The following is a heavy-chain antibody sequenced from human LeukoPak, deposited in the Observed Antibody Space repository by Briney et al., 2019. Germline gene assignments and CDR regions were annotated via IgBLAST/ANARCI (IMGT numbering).Heavy chain of an antibody. J-gene: IGHJ4*02. CDR2: INGSGGST. CDR3: AKVISTTGDGYNY. CDR1: GFTVSSNY. D-gene: IGHD5-12*01. Sequence: GGSLRLSCAASGFTVSSNYMSWVRQAPGKGLEWVSAINGSGGSTYYADSVKGRFTISRDNSKNTLYLQMNSLRAEDTAVYYCAKVISTTGDGYNYWGQGTLVTVSS. V-gene: IGHV3-23*01.